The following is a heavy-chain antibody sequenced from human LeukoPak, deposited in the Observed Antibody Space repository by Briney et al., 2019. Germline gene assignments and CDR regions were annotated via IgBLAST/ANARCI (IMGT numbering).Heavy chain of an antibody. V-gene: IGHV3-21*01. CDR2: ISSSSSYI. J-gene: IGHJ4*02. CDR3: ARDYCSSTSCYRPPAFDY. Sequence: GGSLRLSCAASGFTFSSYSMYWVRQAPGKGLEWVSSISSSSSYIYYADSVKSRFTISRDNAKNSLYLQMNSLRAEDTAVYYCARDYCSSTSCYRPPAFDYWGQGTLVTVSS. D-gene: IGHD2-2*02. CDR1: GFTFSSYS.